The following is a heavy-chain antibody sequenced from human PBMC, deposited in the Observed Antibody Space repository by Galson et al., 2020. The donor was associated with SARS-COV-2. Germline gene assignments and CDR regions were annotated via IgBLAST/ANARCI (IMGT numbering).Heavy chain of an antibody. CDR1: GFTFSDYY. J-gene: IGHJ4*02. CDR3: AREPTYYDILTGYRRPYYFDY. Sequence: GGSLRLSCAASGFTFSDYYMSWIRQAPGTGLEWVSYISSSGSTIYYADSVKGRFTISRDNAKNSLYLQMNSLRAEDTAVYYCAREPTYYDILTGYRRPYYFDYWGQGTLVTVSS. CDR2: ISSSGSTI. D-gene: IGHD3-9*01. V-gene: IGHV3-11*01.